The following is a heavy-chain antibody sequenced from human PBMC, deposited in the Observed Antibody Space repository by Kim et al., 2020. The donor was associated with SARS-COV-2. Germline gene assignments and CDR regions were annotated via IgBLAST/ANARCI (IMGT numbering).Heavy chain of an antibody. CDR1: GFTFRSYW. J-gene: IGHJ6*03. D-gene: IGHD1-26*01. CDR2: IKQDGSEK. Sequence: GGSLRLSCVASGFTFRSYWMTWVRQAPGKGLEWVANIKQDGSEKYYVDSVKGRFTISRDNAKNSLYLQMNSLRAEDTAVFFCARVEVNRGSTYGHYMDVWGKGPTVTVSS. V-gene: IGHV3-7*01. CDR3: ARVEVNRGSTYGHYMDV.